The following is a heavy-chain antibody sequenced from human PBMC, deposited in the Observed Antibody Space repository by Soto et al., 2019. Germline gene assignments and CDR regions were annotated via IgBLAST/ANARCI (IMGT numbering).Heavy chain of an antibody. CDR1: GFTLISYN. Sequence: PGGSLILSCAASGFTLISYNMNWVRQAPGKGLEWVSYISGSSDTIYYADSVKGRFTISRDNAKNSLYLQMDSLRDEDTAVYYCARDHGGSTWFVGIYYYFGVDVWGQGTTVTVSS. D-gene: IGHD6-13*01. J-gene: IGHJ6*02. V-gene: IGHV3-48*02. CDR2: ISGSSDTI. CDR3: ARDHGGSTWFVGIYYYFGVDV.